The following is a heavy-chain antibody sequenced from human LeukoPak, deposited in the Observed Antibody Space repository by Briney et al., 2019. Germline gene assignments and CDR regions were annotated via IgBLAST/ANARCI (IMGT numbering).Heavy chain of an antibody. V-gene: IGHV4-39*07. Sequence: SETLSLTCTVSGGSISSSSYYWGWIRQPPGKGLEWIGSIYYSGSTNYNPSLKSRVTISVDTSKNQFSLKLSSVTAADTAVYYCARERAVAGSEFDPWGQGTLVTVSS. CDR1: GGSISSSSYY. J-gene: IGHJ5*02. D-gene: IGHD6-19*01. CDR2: IYYSGST. CDR3: ARERAVAGSEFDP.